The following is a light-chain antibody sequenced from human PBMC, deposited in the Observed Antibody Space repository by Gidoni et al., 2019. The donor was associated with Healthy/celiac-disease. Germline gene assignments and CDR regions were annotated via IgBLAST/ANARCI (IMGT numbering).Light chain of an antibody. CDR1: ALPKKH. CDR3: QSADSSGTRV. Sequence: SYELTHPPSVSVSPGQTASITCSPDALPKKHAYWYQQKPCQAPVLVISKDSERPSGIPERFSGSSSGTTVTLTISGVQAEDEAYYYCQSADSSGTRVFGTGTKVTVL. V-gene: IGLV3-25*03. J-gene: IGLJ1*01. CDR2: KDS.